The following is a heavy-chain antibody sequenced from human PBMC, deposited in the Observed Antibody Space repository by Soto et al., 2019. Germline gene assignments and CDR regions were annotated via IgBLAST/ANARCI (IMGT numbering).Heavy chain of an antibody. V-gene: IGHV3-23*01. Sequence: PGGSLRLSCAASGFTFSSYAMSWVRQAPGKGLEWVSAISGSGGSTYYADSVKGRFTISRDNSKNTLYLQMNSLRAEDTAVYYCAKGLAVTGSSSSPRASVYFDYWGQGTLVTVSS. D-gene: IGHD6-6*01. CDR3: AKGLAVTGSSSSPRASVYFDY. J-gene: IGHJ4*02. CDR2: ISGSGGST. CDR1: GFTFSSYA.